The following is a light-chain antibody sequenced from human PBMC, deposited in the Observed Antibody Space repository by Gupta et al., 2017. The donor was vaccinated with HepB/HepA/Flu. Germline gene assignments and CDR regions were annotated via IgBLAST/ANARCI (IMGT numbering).Light chain of an antibody. CDR2: DAS. Sequence: DIHMTQSPSSLSASVGDRVTITCQASQDISNYLNWYQQKPGKGPKLLIYDASNLETGVPSRFSGSGSGTDFTFTISSLQPEDIATYYCQQYNNLPFTFGPGTKVDIK. CDR1: QDISNY. CDR3: QQYNNLPFT. J-gene: IGKJ3*01. V-gene: IGKV1-33*01.